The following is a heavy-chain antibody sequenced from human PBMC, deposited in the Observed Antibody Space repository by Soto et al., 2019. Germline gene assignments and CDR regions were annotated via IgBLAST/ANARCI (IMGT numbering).Heavy chain of an antibody. CDR3: ARELERAFDI. V-gene: IGHV3-30-3*01. Sequence: GGSLRLSCAASGFTFSSYAMHWVSQAPGKGMEWVAVISYDGSNKYYADSVKGRFTISRDNSKNTLYLQMNSLRAEDTAVYYCARELERAFDIWGQGTMVTVSS. D-gene: IGHD1-1*01. CDR1: GFTFSSYA. J-gene: IGHJ3*02. CDR2: ISYDGSNK.